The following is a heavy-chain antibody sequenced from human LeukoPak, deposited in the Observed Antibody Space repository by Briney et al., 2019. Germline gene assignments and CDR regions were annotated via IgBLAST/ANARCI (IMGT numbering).Heavy chain of an antibody. Sequence: ASVKVSCKTSVNIFPKYGVNWVRQAPGRGLEWMGWIGAYTGETVYAPDLQDRVTMTTDTSTNTAYMDLRSLRSDDTAFYFCALTDTDDFLDSWGQGTLVAVSS. V-gene: IGHV1-18*01. CDR3: ALTDTDDFLDS. D-gene: IGHD7-27*01. CDR2: IGAYTGET. CDR1: VNIFPKYG. J-gene: IGHJ4*02.